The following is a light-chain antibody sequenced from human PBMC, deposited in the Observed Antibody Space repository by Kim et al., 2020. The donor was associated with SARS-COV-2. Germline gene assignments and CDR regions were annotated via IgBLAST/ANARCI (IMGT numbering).Light chain of an antibody. CDR2: YDS. Sequence: VSPEQTASITCSGDRLGDKYASWYQRKPGQSPVLVIYYDSKRPSGIPERFSGSNSGNTATLTISGTQAMDEADYYCQAWDSSTVVFGGGTQLTVL. CDR1: RLGDKY. CDR3: QAWDSSTVV. J-gene: IGLJ2*01. V-gene: IGLV3-1*01.